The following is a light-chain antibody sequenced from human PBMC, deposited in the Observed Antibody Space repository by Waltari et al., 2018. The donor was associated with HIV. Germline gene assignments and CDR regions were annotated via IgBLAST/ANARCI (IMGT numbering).Light chain of an antibody. CDR1: RPSLRHNS. CDR2: NIE. CDR3: SSWDDSLNGRV. Sequence: QSVLTPPPSPSGTPGQWPTIPCSVSRPSLRHNSVHWYQQFPGPAPKVLIYNIEQRPSGVPDRFSGSKSGTSASLAISGLQSEDEADYDCSSWDDSLNGRVFGGGTRLTVL. V-gene: IGLV1-44*01. J-gene: IGLJ3*02.